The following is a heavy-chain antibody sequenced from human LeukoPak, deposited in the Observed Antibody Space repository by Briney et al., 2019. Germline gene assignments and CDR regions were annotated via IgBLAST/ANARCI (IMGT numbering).Heavy chain of an antibody. D-gene: IGHD6-13*01. J-gene: IGHJ5*02. CDR3: ASSPAYSSSWYAIDT. CDR1: GVIFSNYD. CDR2: IGTAGDT. V-gene: IGHV3-13*01. Sequence: PGGSLRLSCAASGVIFSNYDMHLVRQAAGKGLEWVSGIGTAGDTYYPGSVKGRFTISRENAKNSLYLHMNSLTAADTAMYYCASSPAYSSSWYAIDTWGQGTLVTVSS.